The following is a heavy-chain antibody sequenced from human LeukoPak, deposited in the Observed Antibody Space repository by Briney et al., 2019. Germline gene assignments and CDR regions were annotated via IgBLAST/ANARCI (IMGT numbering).Heavy chain of an antibody. CDR3: ARGEYQLLYGLFDP. CDR1: GGSISSYY. D-gene: IGHD2-2*02. CDR2: IYYSGST. Sequence: PSETLSLTCTVSGGSISSYYWSWIRQPPGKGLEWIGYIYYSGSTNYNPSLKSRVTISVDTSKNQFSLKLSSVTAADTAVYYCARGEYQLLYGLFDPWGRGTLVTVSS. V-gene: IGHV4-59*01. J-gene: IGHJ5*02.